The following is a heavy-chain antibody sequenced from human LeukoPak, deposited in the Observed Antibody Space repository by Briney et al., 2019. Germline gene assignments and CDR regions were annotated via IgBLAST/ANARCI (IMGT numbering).Heavy chain of an antibody. J-gene: IGHJ4*02. D-gene: IGHD5-18*01. CDR1: GYTFINYY. CDR3: ARPVDTASLVN. CDR2: INPSGGSA. Sequence: ASVKVSCKASGYTFINYYMHWVRQAPGQGLEWLGIINPSGGSAYYAQKFQGRVTMTSDVSTSTFHMELSSLRSEDTAVYYCARPVDTASLVNWGQGTLVTVSS. V-gene: IGHV1-46*01.